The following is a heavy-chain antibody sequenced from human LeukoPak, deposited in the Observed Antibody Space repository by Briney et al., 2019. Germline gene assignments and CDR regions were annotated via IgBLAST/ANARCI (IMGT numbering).Heavy chain of an antibody. CDR2: INPNSGGT. V-gene: IGHV1-2*02. CDR1: GYTFTGYY. Sequence: ASVKVSCKASGYTFTGYYMHWGRQAPGQGLEWMGWINPNSGGTNYAQKFQGRVTMTRDTSISTAYMELSRLRSDDTAVYYCASEAVAGGDWFDPWGQGTLVTVSS. CDR3: ASEAVAGGDWFDP. J-gene: IGHJ5*02. D-gene: IGHD6-19*01.